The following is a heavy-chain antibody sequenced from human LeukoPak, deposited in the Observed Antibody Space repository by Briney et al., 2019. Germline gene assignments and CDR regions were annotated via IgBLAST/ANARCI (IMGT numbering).Heavy chain of an antibody. CDR3: ARDVDTAMVKEGFDY. D-gene: IGHD5-18*01. Sequence: ASVKVSCKASGYTFTGYYMHWVRQAPGQGLEWMGWINPNSGGTNYAQKFQGRVTMTRDTSTSTVYMELSSLRSEDTAVYYCARDVDTAMVKEGFDYWGQGTLVTVSS. V-gene: IGHV1-2*02. CDR2: INPNSGGT. J-gene: IGHJ4*02. CDR1: GYTFTGYY.